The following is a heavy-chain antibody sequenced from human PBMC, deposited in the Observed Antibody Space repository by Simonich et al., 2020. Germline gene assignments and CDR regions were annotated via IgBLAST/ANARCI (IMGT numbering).Heavy chain of an antibody. Sequence: QVQLVESGGGVVQPGRSLRLSCAASGFTFSSYAMHWVRQAPGKGCEWVAVISYDGSNKYYADAGKGRFTISRDNSKNTLYLQMNSLRAEDTAVYYCAREGLLLDAFDIWGQGTMVTVSS. D-gene: IGHD2-15*01. CDR3: AREGLLLDAFDI. CDR2: ISYDGSNK. J-gene: IGHJ3*02. V-gene: IGHV3-30*07. CDR1: GFTFSSYA.